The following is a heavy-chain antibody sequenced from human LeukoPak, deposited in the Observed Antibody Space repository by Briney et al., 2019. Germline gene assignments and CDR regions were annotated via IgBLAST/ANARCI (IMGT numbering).Heavy chain of an antibody. Sequence: ASVKVSCKASGYTFTSYGISWVRQAPGQGLEWMGWISAYNGNTNYAQKLQGRVTMTTDTSTSTAYMELRSLRSDDTAVHYCARDTLGPIYGESPNLHYYYGMDVWGQGTTVTVSS. J-gene: IGHJ6*02. CDR2: ISAYNGNT. CDR1: GYTFTSYG. CDR3: ARDTLGPIYGESPNLHYYYGMDV. V-gene: IGHV1-18*01. D-gene: IGHD4-17*01.